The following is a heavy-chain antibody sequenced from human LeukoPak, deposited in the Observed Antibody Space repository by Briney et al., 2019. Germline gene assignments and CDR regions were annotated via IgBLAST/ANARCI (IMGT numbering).Heavy chain of an antibody. Sequence: GGSLRLSCAASGFTFSSYAMSWVRQAPGKGLEWVSAVSRSGDDTYYADSVRGRFTVSRDNSRNTLYLHMSSLRAEDTAVYYCAKEEGTNCGGYWYCYMDVSGKGTTVTVSS. CDR3: AKEEGTNCGGYWYCYMDV. CDR2: VSRSGDDT. V-gene: IGHV3-23*01. CDR1: GFTFSSYA. D-gene: IGHD2-21*02. J-gene: IGHJ6*03.